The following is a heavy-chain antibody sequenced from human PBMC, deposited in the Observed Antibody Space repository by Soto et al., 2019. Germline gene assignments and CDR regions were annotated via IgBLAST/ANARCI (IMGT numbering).Heavy chain of an antibody. CDR2: IYPGDSDT. V-gene: IGHV5-51*01. J-gene: IGHJ5*02. CDR3: ARQLITGTRFDP. D-gene: IGHD1-7*01. Sequence: XESLTISRKGSGYSFTSYWIGLVRQMPGKGLEWMGIIYPGDSDTRYSPSFQGQVTISADKSISTAYLQWSSLKASDTAMYYCARQLITGTRFDPWGQGTLVTVSS. CDR1: GYSFTSYW.